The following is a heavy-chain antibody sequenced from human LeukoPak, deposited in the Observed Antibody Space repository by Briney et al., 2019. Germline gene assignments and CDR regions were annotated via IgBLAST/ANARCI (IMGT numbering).Heavy chain of an antibody. CDR1: GFTFSNYG. CDR2: ISYDGSNK. D-gene: IGHD3-16*02. V-gene: IGHV3-30*03. CDR3: AATFGGVIASMDFDY. J-gene: IGHJ4*02. Sequence: GGSLRLSCAASGFTFSNYGMHWVRQAPGKGLEWVAVISYDGSNKYYADSVKGRFTISRDNSKNTLYLQMNSLRAEDTAVYYCAATFGGVIASMDFDYWGQGTLVTVSS.